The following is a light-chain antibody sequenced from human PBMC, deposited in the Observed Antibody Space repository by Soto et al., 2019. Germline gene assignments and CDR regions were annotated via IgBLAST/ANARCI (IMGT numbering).Light chain of an antibody. CDR3: QQSYTTPIT. J-gene: IGKJ5*01. Sequence: DIQMTQSPSSLSASVGDRVIITCRASQTISSHLNWYQQKPGKAPNLLVYAASSLQSGVPSRFTGSGSGTDFTLTISRLQPEDFATYFCQQSYTTPITFGQGTRL. V-gene: IGKV1-39*01. CDR1: QTISSH. CDR2: AAS.